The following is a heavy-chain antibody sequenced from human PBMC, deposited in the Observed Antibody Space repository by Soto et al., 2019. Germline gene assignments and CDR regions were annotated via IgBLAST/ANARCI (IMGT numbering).Heavy chain of an antibody. J-gene: IGHJ6*02. CDR2: ISSSSSYI. D-gene: IGHD2-15*01. Sequence: GGSLRLSXAASGFTFSSYSMNWVRQAPGKGLEWVSSISSSSSYIYYADSVKGRFTISRDNAKNSLYLQMNSLRAEDTAVYYCARVPTRRPYGMDVWGQGTTVTVSS. CDR3: ARVPTRRPYGMDV. CDR1: GFTFSSYS. V-gene: IGHV3-21*01.